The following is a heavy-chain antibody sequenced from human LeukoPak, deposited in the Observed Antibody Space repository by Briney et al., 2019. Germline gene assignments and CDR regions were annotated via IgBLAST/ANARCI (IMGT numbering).Heavy chain of an antibody. CDR2: IYYSGST. J-gene: IGHJ4*02. V-gene: IGHV4-59*01. D-gene: IGHD6-19*01. CDR1: GGSISSYY. Sequence: ASETLSLTCTVSGGSISSYYWSWIRQPPGKGLEWIGYIYYSGSTNYNPSLKSRVTISVDTSKNQFSLKLSSVTAADTAVYYCATDSSGLYFDYWGQGTLVTVFS. CDR3: ATDSSGLYFDY.